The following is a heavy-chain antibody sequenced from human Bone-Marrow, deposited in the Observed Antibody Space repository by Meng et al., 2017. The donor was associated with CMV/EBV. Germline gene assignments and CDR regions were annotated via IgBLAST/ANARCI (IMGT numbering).Heavy chain of an antibody. CDR2: TYYRSKWYN. V-gene: IGHV6-1*01. Sequence: SQTLSLPCAISGDSVSSNSAAWNWIRQSPSRGLEWLGRTYYRSKWYNDYALSVKSRIMINPDTSKNQFYLQLDSVTPEDTAVYYCVREGSWLTIGNWFDPWPQRTLVTVSS. D-gene: IGHD2-15*01. CDR3: VREGSWLTIGNWFDP. CDR1: GDSVSSNSAA. J-gene: IGHJ5*02.